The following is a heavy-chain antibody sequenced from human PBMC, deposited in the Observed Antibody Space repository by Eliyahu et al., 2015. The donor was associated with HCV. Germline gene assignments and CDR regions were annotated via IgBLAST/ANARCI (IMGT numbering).Heavy chain of an antibody. CDR3: AKEILEAGTTMVREILIRDDYYGMDV. V-gene: IGHV3-23*01. CDR1: GFTFSSYA. CDR2: INGSGRST. D-gene: IGHD3-10*01. J-gene: IGHJ6*02. Sequence: EVQLLESGGGLVQPGGSLRLSCAASGFTFSSYALSWVRQAPGKGLECVSTINGSGRSTYYADSVRGRFTISRDKSKNTLYLQMNSLRAEDTAVYYCAKEILEAGTTMVREILIRDDYYGMDVWGQGTTVTVSS.